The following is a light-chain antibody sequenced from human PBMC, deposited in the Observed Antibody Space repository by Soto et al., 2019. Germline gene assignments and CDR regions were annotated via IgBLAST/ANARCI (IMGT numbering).Light chain of an antibody. V-gene: IGKV1-39*01. CDR1: QSIGNY. Sequence: DIQMTQSPPSLSASVGDTVTITCRASQSIGNYLNWYQQKPEKAPKLLMFAASKVQSGVPSRFSGSGSGTDFTLTISSLQPEDFATYYCQQSYSSPSFGQGTRLEIK. CDR3: QQSYSSPS. J-gene: IGKJ5*01. CDR2: AAS.